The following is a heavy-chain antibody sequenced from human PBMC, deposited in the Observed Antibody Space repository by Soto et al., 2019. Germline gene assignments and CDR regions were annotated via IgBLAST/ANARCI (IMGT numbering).Heavy chain of an antibody. D-gene: IGHD6-19*01. CDR2: INPNSGGT. CDR1: GYTFTGYY. V-gene: IGHV1-2*04. J-gene: IGHJ4*02. Sequence: ASVKVSCKASGYTFTGYYMHWVRQAPGQGLEWMGWINPNSGGTNYAQKFRGWVTMARDTSISTAYMELSRLRSDDTAVYYCARKSPPTGYSSGWYFDYWGQGTLVTVSS. CDR3: ARKSPPTGYSSGWYFDY.